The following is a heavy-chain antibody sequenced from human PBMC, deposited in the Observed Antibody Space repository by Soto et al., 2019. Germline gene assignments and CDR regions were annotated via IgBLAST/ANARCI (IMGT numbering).Heavy chain of an antibody. Sequence: LRLSCAASGFTYTRYSMNWVRQAPGKGLEWVSSISSTTNYIYYGDSMKGRFTISRDNAKNSLYLEMNSLRAEDTAVYYCARESEDLTSNFDYWGQGTLVTVSS. CDR2: ISSTTNYI. CDR3: ARESEDLTSNFDY. J-gene: IGHJ4*02. CDR1: GFTYTRYS. V-gene: IGHV3-21*06.